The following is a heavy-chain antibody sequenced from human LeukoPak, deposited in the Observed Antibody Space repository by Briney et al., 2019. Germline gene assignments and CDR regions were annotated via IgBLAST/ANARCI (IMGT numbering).Heavy chain of an antibody. CDR3: VRHPTFSSGWYVDY. Sequence: SETLSLTCTVSGGSISSSNYYWGWIRQPPGKGLEWIGSIYYSGNTHYNPSLKSRVTISVDTSKNQFSLNLKYATAADTAVYYCVRHPTFSSGWYVDYWGQGTLVTVSS. CDR1: GGSISSSNYY. D-gene: IGHD6-19*01. CDR2: IYYSGNT. V-gene: IGHV4-39*01. J-gene: IGHJ4*02.